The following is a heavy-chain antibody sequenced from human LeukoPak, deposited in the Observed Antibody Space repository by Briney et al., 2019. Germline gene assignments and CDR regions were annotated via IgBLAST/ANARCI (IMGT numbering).Heavy chain of an antibody. V-gene: IGHV5-51*01. CDR1: GYSFTSYW. Sequence: GESLKISCKGSGYSFTSYWIGWVRQMPGKGLEWIGIIYPGDSDTRYSPSFQGQVTISADKSISTAYLQWSSLKASDTAMYYCARHYYDILTGYPNYYYGMDVWGQGTTVTVSS. CDR3: ARHYYDILTGYPNYYYGMDV. CDR2: IYPGDSDT. J-gene: IGHJ6*02. D-gene: IGHD3-9*01.